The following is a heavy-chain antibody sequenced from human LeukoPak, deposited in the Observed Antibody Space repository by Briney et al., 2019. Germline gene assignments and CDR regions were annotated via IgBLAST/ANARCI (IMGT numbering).Heavy chain of an antibody. J-gene: IGHJ4*02. CDR3: ARGGGYSYGYRIDY. V-gene: IGHV4-59*10. CDR2: IYTSGST. CDR1: GGSFSGYY. D-gene: IGHD5-18*01. Sequence: ASETLSLTCAVYGGSFSGYYRSWIRQPPGKGLEWIGRIYTSGSTNYNPSLKSRVTISVDTSKNQFSLKLSSVTAADTAVYYCARGGGYSYGYRIDYWGQGTLVTVSS.